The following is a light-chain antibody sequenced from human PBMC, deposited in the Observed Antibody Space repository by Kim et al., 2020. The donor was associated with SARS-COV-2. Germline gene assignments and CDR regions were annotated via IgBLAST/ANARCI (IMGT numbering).Light chain of an antibody. Sequence: ALGQTVMITCQGDSLRSYYAGWYQQKPGQAPVLVIYGKNNRPSGIPDRFSGSSSGNTASLTITGAQAEDEADYYCNSRDSSGNHVVFGGGTQLTVL. V-gene: IGLV3-19*01. CDR2: GKN. J-gene: IGLJ2*01. CDR1: SLRSYY. CDR3: NSRDSSGNHVV.